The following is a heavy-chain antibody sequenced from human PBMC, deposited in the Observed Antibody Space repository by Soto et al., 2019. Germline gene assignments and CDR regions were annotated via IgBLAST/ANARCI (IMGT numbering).Heavy chain of an antibody. J-gene: IGHJ4*02. D-gene: IGHD4-17*01. CDR2: ISGSGGST. Sequence: LSLTCAASGFTFSSYAMSWVRQAPGKGLEWVSAISGSGGSTYYADSVKGRFTISRDNSKNTLYLQMNSLRAEDTAVYYCAKDKRATVTIPGFDYWGQGTLVTVSS. CDR3: AKDKRATVTIPGFDY. CDR1: GFTFSSYA. V-gene: IGHV3-23*01.